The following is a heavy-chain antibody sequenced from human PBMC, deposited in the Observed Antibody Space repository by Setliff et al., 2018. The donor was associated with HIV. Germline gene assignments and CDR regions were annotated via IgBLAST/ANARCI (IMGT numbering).Heavy chain of an antibody. D-gene: IGHD3-22*01. CDR1: GFTFNHYA. V-gene: IGHV1-69*10. Sequence: SVKVSCKASGFTFNHYALSWVRQAPGQRPEWMGGTNPQSDIANYAQRFQGRVTITADHSTTTTYMELTSLRADDTAVYYCVRVGPWYYARSGYLASWDYWGQGTLVTVTS. CDR3: VRVGPWYYARSGYLASWDY. CDR2: TNPQSDIA. J-gene: IGHJ4*02.